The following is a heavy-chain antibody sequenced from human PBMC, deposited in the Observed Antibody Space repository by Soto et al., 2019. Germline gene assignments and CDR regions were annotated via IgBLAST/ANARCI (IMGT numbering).Heavy chain of an antibody. D-gene: IGHD2-15*01. V-gene: IGHV1-2*04. CDR2: INPNSGGT. CDR1: GYTFTGYY. CDR3: ARADCSGGSCYGSDFDY. Sequence: APVKVSCKASGYTFTGYYMHWVRQAPGQGLEWMGWINPNSGGTNYAQKFQGWVTMTRDTSISTAYMELSRLRSDDTGVYYCARADCSGGSCYGSDFDYWGQGTLVTVS. J-gene: IGHJ4*02.